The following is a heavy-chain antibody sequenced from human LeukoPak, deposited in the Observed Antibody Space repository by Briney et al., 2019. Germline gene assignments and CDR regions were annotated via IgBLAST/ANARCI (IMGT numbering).Heavy chain of an antibody. CDR3: ARDRTYSDSSTTYFYGMDV. CDR1: DGTIRSYY. V-gene: IGHV4-59*01. D-gene: IGHD1-26*01. J-gene: IGHJ6*02. Sequence: ETLSLTCSVSDGTIRSYYWSWIRQPPGKGLERIGYISYSGSTKYNPSLESRVTISVDTSKSQFSLKLRSVTAADTVVYYCARDRTYSDSSTTYFYGMDVWGHGTTVTVSS. CDR2: ISYSGST.